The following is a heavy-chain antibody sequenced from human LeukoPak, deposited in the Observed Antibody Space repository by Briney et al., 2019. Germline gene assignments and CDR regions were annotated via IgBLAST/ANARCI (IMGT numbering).Heavy chain of an antibody. D-gene: IGHD2-15*01. J-gene: IGHJ4*02. V-gene: IGHV3-23*01. CDR3: AKRWPTRAEYYFDY. CDR1: GITFSNHA. Sequence: GSLRLSCAASGITFSNHAISLVRQAPGKGLEWVPAISGSGGSTYYADSAKGRFTISRDNSKNTLYLQMNSLRAEDTAVYYCAKRWPTRAEYYFDYWGQGTLVTVSS. CDR2: ISGSGGST.